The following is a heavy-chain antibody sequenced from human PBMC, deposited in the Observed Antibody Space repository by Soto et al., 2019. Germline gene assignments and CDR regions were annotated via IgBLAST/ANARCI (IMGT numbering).Heavy chain of an antibody. V-gene: IGHV4-39*01. CDR3: ARQYSSGSRNWFDP. CDR2: IYYSGST. D-gene: IGHD6-19*01. Sequence: SETLSLTGSVSGGTIIGSGYFWGRVRQPPGKGLEWIGSIYYSGSTYYNPSLRSRVTISVDTSKNQFSLKLSSVTAADMAVFYCARQYSSGSRNWFDPWGQGTLVTVSS. J-gene: IGHJ5*02. CDR1: GGTIIGSGYF.